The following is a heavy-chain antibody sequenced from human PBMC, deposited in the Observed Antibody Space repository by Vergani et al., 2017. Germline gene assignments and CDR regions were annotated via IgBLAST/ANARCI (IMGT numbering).Heavy chain of an antibody. CDR1: GFTFNHYT. D-gene: IGHD5-12*01. Sequence: LVESGGGVVQPGGSLRLSCAASGFTFNHYTMNWVRQAPGKGLEWVSGISGSGGSTYYAGSVKGRFTISRDRSKNTLYLQMNSLSAGDTAVYYCAKANPRNSGYDYLYYYHAMDVWGQGTTVTVSS. CDR3: AKANPRNSGYDYLYYYHAMDV. CDR2: ISGSGGST. J-gene: IGHJ6*02. V-gene: IGHV3-23*04.